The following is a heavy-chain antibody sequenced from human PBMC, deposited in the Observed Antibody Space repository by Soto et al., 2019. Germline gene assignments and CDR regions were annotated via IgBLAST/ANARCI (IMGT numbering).Heavy chain of an antibody. J-gene: IGHJ6*02. CDR2: ISGSGGST. V-gene: IGHV3-23*01. D-gene: IGHD3-3*01. Sequence: PGGSLRLSCAASGFTFSCYAMSWVRQAPGKGLEWVSAISGSGGSTYYADSVKGRFTISRDNSKNTLYLRMNSLRTEDTAGYYCAKEEDYDFWSVYYSVWGQGTTVTVSS. CDR1: GFTFSCYA. CDR3: AKEEDYDFWSVYYSV.